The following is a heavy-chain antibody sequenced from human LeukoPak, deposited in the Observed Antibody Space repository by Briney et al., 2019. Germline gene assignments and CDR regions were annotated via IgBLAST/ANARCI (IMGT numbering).Heavy chain of an antibody. CDR1: GFTFSSDA. D-gene: IGHD6-13*01. J-gene: IGHJ4*02. Sequence: GGSLRLSCAASGFTFSSDAMSWVRQAPGKGLEWVSYISRNSYTNYADSVKGRFTISRDNAKNSLYLQMASLRAEDTAVYYCARMGIAAVGAYYFDYWGQGTLVAVSS. CDR3: ARMGIAAVGAYYFDY. CDR2: ISRNSYT. V-gene: IGHV3-21*05.